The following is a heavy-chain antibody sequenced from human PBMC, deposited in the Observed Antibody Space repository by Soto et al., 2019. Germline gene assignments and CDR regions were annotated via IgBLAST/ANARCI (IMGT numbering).Heavy chain of an antibody. V-gene: IGHV1-18*01. J-gene: IGHJ4*02. D-gene: IGHD3-9*01. CDR2: ISAYNGNT. Sequence: VKVSCKASGYTFTSYGISWVRQAPGQGLEWMGWISAYNGNTNYAQKLQGRVTMTTDTSTSTAYMELRSLRSDDTAVYYCARVLYYDILTGYLDYWGQGTLVTVSS. CDR1: GYTFTSYG. CDR3: ARVLYYDILTGYLDY.